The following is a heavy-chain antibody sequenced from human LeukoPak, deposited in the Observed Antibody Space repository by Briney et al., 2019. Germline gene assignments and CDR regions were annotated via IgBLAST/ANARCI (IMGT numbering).Heavy chain of an antibody. CDR3: AKVGSGSYRTFDY. CDR2: IKQDGGEK. D-gene: IGHD1-26*01. V-gene: IGHV3-7*01. Sequence: GGSLRLSCAASGFTFSNYWMSWVRQAPGKGLEWVANIKQDGGEKYYVDSVKGRFTTSRDNGKNSLYLQMNSLRAEDTAVYYCAKVGSGSYRTFDYWGQGTLVTVSS. J-gene: IGHJ4*02. CDR1: GFTFSNYW.